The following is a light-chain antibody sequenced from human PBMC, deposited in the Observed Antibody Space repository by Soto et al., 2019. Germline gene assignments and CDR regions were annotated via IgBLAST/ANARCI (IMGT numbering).Light chain of an antibody. CDR3: MQPLQSWT. CDR1: HSLLHSNGYNY. CDR2: LGS. J-gene: IGKJ1*01. V-gene: IGKV2-28*01. Sequence: DIVMTQSPLSLPVTPGEPASISCRSRHSLLHSNGYNYLDWYLQKPGQSPQLLIYLGSNRASGVPDRFSGSGSGTDFTLKISRVEAEDVGVYYCMQPLQSWTFGQGTKVDIK.